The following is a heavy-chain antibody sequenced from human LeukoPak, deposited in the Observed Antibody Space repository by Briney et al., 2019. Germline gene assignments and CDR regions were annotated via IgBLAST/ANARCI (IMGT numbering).Heavy chain of an antibody. CDR3: ARAFNDAFDI. V-gene: IGHV3-7*01. CDR2: VKEDGSEE. CDR1: GFTFSSHS. Sequence: PGGSLRLSCVVSGFTFSSHSMSWVRQAPGRGLEWVANVKEDGSEENYVESVKGRFTISRDNAINSLYLQMNSLRAEDTAVYYCARAFNDAFDIWGQGTMVTVSS. J-gene: IGHJ3*02.